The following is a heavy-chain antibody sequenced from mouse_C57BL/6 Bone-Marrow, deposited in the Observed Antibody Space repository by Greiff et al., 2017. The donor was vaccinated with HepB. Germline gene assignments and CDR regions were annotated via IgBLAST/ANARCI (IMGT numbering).Heavy chain of an antibody. CDR3: TRDGDRDYWFAY. V-gene: IGHV5-9-1*02. CDR2: ISSGGDYI. D-gene: IGHD2-14*01. Sequence: EVHLVESGEGLVKPGGSLKLSCAASGFTFSSYAMSWVRQTPEKRLEWVAYISSGGDYIYYADTVKGRFTISRDNARNTLYLQMSSLKSEDTAMYYCTRDGDRDYWFAYWGQGTLVTVSA. J-gene: IGHJ3*01. CDR1: GFTFSSYA.